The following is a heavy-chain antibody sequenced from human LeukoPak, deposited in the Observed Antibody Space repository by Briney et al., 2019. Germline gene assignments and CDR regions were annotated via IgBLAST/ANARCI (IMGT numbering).Heavy chain of an antibody. J-gene: IGHJ5*01. CDR2: ISSDGNDR. D-gene: IGHD3-22*01. Sequence: GGSLRLSCAASGFSFSAYAMHWVRQAPGKGLEWVAIISSDGNDRYYADSVRGRFAISRDNSTNTLYLQMNSLRAEDTAVYYCAIGDYGDSSAEYSLDSGGEGRLATASS. CDR3: AIGDYGDSSAEYSLDS. CDR1: GFSFSAYA. V-gene: IGHV3-30*07.